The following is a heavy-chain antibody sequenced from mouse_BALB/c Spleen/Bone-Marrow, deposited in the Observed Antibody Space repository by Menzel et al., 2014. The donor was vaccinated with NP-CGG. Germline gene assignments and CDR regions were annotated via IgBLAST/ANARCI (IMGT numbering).Heavy chain of an antibody. Sequence: EVKLMESGGGLVQPGGPLKLSCAASGFDFSRYWMSWVRQAPGKGLEWIGEINPDSSTINYTPSLKDKFIISRDNAKNTLYLQMYKVRSEDTALYYCARSTARATWFAYWGQGTLVTVSA. V-gene: IGHV4-1*02. CDR3: ARSTARATWFAY. CDR2: INPDSSTI. CDR1: GFDFSRYW. J-gene: IGHJ3*01. D-gene: IGHD3-2*01.